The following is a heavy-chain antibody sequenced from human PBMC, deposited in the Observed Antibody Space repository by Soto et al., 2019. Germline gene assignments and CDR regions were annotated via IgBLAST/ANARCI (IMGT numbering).Heavy chain of an antibody. CDR3: ARSRYYYDSSGYWPLTYYYYGMDV. Sequence: SETLSLTCAVYGGSFSGYYWRWIRQPPGKGLQWIGEINHSGSTNYNPSLKSRVTISVDTSKNQFALKLSSVTAADTAVYYCARSRYYYDSSGYWPLTYYYYGMDVWGQGTTVTVSS. CDR1: GGSFSGYY. J-gene: IGHJ6*02. D-gene: IGHD3-22*01. V-gene: IGHV4-34*01. CDR2: INHSGST.